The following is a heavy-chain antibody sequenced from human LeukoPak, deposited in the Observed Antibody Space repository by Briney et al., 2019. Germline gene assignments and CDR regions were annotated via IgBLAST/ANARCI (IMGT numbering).Heavy chain of an antibody. V-gene: IGHV1-69*05. CDR3: ARSEELEPQNIYYYYYMDV. Sequence: SVKVSCKASGGTFSSYAICWVRQAPGQGLEWMGRIIPIFGTANYAQKFQGRVTITTDESTSTAYMELSSLRSEDTAVYYCARSEELEPQNIYYYYYMDVWGKGTTVTVSS. J-gene: IGHJ6*03. CDR1: GGTFSSYA. D-gene: IGHD1-1*01. CDR2: IIPIFGTA.